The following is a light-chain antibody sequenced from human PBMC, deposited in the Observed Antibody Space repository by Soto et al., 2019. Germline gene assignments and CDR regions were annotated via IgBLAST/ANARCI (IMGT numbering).Light chain of an antibody. J-gene: IGKJ2*01. V-gene: IGKV1-39*01. CDR3: QQNYRTPYT. CDR1: QTISSK. Sequence: DIQKTQSPSSLSASVGDRVTITCRASQTISSKLNWYQPEPGKVPKLLIHDSSSFQSGVPSRFSGSGSGTESSLTIRSLQPEDFAPYYCQQNYRTPYTFGQGTLLEIK. CDR2: DSS.